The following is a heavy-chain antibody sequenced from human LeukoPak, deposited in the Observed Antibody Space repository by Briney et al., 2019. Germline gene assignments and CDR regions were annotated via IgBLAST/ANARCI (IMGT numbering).Heavy chain of an antibody. V-gene: IGHV4-59*08. CDR2: IYYIGST. Sequence: SETLSLTCTVSGDSISSYYWSWIRQPPGKGLEWIGYIYYIGSTNYNPSLKSRVTISIDTSKNQFSLNLSSVTATDTAVYYCARGTSPNYPLDYWGRGTLVTVSS. J-gene: IGHJ4*02. CDR1: GDSISSYY. CDR3: ARGTSPNYPLDY. D-gene: IGHD1-1*01.